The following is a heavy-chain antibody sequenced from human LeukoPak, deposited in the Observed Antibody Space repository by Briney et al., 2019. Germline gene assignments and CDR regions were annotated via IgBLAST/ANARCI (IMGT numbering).Heavy chain of an antibody. CDR3: AREYSSSAGPDF. D-gene: IGHD6-13*01. CDR2: TYYRSKCFN. CDR1: GDSVSSNSDA. J-gene: IGHJ4*02. V-gene: IGHV6-1*01. Sequence: SQTLSLTCAISGDSVSSNSDAWNWIRQSPSRGLEWLARTYYRSKCFNDYAESVKSLISINSDTSKNQFPLQLNSVAPEDTAVYYCAREYSSSAGPDFWGPGTLVTVSS.